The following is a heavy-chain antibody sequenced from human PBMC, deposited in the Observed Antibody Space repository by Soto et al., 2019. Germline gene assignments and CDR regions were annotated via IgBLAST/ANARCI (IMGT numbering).Heavy chain of an antibody. CDR2: IIPQFGTG. CDR1: GGSLSTQA. CDR3: ARDPDIGYELGYYGRDV. D-gene: IGHD5-12*01. V-gene: IGHV1-69*06. J-gene: IGHJ6*02. Sequence: SVKVSCKASGGSLSTQAISWVRQAPGQRLEWMGGIIPQFGTGNYAQGFQDRVTFSADKSTSTAYMEVTSLRAEDTAVYYCARDPDIGYELGYYGRDVWGQGTKVTV.